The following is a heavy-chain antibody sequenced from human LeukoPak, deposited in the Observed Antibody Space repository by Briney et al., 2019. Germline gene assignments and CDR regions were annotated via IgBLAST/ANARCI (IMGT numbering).Heavy chain of an antibody. J-gene: IGHJ4*02. CDR3: ARDPGSSAFDL. D-gene: IGHD1-14*01. Sequence: GGSLRLSCAASGFSFNSYWMSWVRQTPGNGLEFVGNIDRDGGVRNYMDSLKGRCTISRDNGEKSLYLEINSLRADDTAVYYCARDPGSSAFDLWGRGALVTVSS. CDR2: IDRDGGVR. CDR1: GFSFNSYW. V-gene: IGHV3-7*01.